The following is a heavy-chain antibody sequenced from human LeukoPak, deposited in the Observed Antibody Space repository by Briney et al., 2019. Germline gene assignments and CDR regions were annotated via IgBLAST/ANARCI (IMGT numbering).Heavy chain of an antibody. Sequence: HPGESLRLSCAASGFTFSSYAMTWVRQAPGKGLEWVSSISVNGGTTYYADSVKGRFTISRDSSKNTLYLQMNSLRAEDTAVYYCVKGGGNVRRYFEYWGQGTLVTVSS. D-gene: IGHD4-23*01. J-gene: IGHJ4*02. V-gene: IGHV3-23*01. CDR3: VKGGGNVRRYFEY. CDR2: ISVNGGTT. CDR1: GFTFSSYA.